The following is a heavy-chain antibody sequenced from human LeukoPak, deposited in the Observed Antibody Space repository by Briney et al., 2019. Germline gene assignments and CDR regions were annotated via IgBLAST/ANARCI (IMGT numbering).Heavy chain of an antibody. J-gene: IGHJ4*02. D-gene: IGHD3-10*01. Sequence: PGGSLRLSCATSGFTFENYAFHWVRQVPGKGLEWVSLISRDGGTTSYGDSVKGRFTISRDNRKNSLYMQMSSLKTEDSALYYCTKDFSGSYENWGQGTLVTVPS. V-gene: IGHV3-43*02. CDR3: TKDFSGSYEN. CDR2: ISRDGGTT. CDR1: GFTFENYA.